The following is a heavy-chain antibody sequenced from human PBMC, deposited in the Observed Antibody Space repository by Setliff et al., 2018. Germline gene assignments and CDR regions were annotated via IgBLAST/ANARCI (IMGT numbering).Heavy chain of an antibody. V-gene: IGHV3-48*01. J-gene: IGHJ4*02. CDR2: VSSSSSII. CDR3: AKVGIFGGGYFDF. D-gene: IGHD3-3*01. Sequence: GGSLRLSCAASGFSFSSYSMNWVRQAPGKGLEWISCVSSSSSIIYYADSVKGRFTISRDNAKNSLYLQMNSLRGEDTAVYYCAKVGIFGGGYFDFWGLGTLVTVSS. CDR1: GFSFSSYS.